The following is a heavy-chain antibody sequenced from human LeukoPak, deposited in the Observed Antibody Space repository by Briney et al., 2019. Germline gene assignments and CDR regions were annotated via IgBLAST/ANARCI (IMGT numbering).Heavy chain of an antibody. CDR1: GYSFANYW. Sequence: GESLKISCKGYGYSFANYWIGWVRQMPGKGLEWMGIIYPGDSDTRYSPSFQGQVTISADKSISTAFLQWNSLKASDTAMYYCVRTDYCSSTTCPPDYWGQGTLVTVSS. CDR2: IYPGDSDT. J-gene: IGHJ4*02. D-gene: IGHD2-2*01. V-gene: IGHV5-51*01. CDR3: VRTDYCSSTTCPPDY.